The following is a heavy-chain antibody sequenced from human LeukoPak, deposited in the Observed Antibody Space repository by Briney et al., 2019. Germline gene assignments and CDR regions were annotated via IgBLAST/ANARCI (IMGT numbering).Heavy chain of an antibody. D-gene: IGHD6-13*01. V-gene: IGHV4-39*01. CDR1: GGFISSTIYY. CDR2: IYYSGST. Sequence: SETLSLTCTVSGGFISSTIYYWGWIRQPPGKGLEWIGSIYYSGSTYYNPSLKSRATISVDTSKNQFSLKLSSVTAADTAVYYCARSIAAAGKIPNWFDPWGQGTLVTISS. CDR3: ARSIAAAGKIPNWFDP. J-gene: IGHJ5*02.